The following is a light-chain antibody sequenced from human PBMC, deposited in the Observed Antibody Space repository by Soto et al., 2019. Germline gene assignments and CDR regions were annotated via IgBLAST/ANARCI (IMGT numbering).Light chain of an antibody. J-gene: IGLJ1*01. V-gene: IGLV2-14*01. CDR3: NSYTNNNTFV. CDR1: SSDVGGYNY. Sequence: CAGTSSDVGGYNYVSWFQQHPGKAPKLMIYEVSNRPSGVSNRFSGSRSGNTASLTISGLQSEDEAEYYCNSYTNNNTFVFGTGTKLTVL. CDR2: EVS.